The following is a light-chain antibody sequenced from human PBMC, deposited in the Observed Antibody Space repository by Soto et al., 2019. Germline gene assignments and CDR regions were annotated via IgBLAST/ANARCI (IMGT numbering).Light chain of an antibody. J-gene: IGKJ4*01. CDR1: QSVLYSSNNKNY. CDR2: WAS. V-gene: IGKV4-1*01. CDR3: QQYYGTPLT. Sequence: DFVMTQSPDSLAVSLGERATINCKSSQSVLYSSNNKNYLAWYQRKPGQPPKLLISWASTRESVVPDRFSGSGSGTDFTLTISSLQAEDVAVYYCQQYYGTPLTFGGGTKVEIK.